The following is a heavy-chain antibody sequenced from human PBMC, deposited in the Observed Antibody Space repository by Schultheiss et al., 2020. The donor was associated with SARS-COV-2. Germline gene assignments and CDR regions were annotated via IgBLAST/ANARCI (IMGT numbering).Heavy chain of an antibody. CDR3: AKIWRSGGSCYPN. D-gene: IGHD2-15*01. CDR1: EFTFSSHM. CDR2: VYTDGNEK. J-gene: IGHJ4*02. V-gene: IGHV3-33*06. Sequence: GGSLRLSCAASEFTFSSHMMHWVRQAPGKGLEWVALVYTDGNEKHYGDSVKGRFTISRDNSKNTLYLQMNSLRAEDTAVYYCAKIWRSGGSCYPNWGQGTLVTVSS.